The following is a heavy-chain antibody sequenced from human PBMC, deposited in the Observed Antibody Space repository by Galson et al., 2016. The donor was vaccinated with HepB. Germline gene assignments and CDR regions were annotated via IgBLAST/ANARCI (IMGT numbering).Heavy chain of an antibody. J-gene: IGHJ6*03. CDR2: ISTFNGKT. D-gene: IGHD3-16*01. CDR1: GYMFISYG. CDR3: ARGVGGVGDYSEGYYYHYYIGG. Sequence: SVKVSCKASGYMFISYGISWVRQAPGQGLEWMGWISTFNGKTDFARKFQGRVTMTTDTSTNTALMDLRSLRSDDTAVYYCARGVGGVGDYSEGYYYHYYIGGWGPGTTVTV. V-gene: IGHV1-18*04.